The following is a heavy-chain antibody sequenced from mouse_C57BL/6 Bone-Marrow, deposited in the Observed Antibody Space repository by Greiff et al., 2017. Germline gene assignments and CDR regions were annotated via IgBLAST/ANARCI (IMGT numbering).Heavy chain of an antibody. CDR2: IDPENGDT. V-gene: IGHV14-4*01. CDR1: GFNIKDDY. J-gene: IGHJ4*01. Sequence: EVQLQQSGAELVRPGASVKLSCTASGFNIKDDYMHWVKQRPEQGLEWIGWIDPENGDTEYASKFQGKATITAVTSSNTAYLQLSSLTSEDTAVYYCGYGNAMDYWGQGTSVTVSS. D-gene: IGHD1-1*01. CDR3: GYGNAMDY.